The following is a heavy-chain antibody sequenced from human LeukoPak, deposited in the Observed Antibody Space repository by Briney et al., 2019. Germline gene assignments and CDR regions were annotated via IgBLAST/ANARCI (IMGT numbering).Heavy chain of an antibody. CDR2: IKKDGSET. J-gene: IGHJ4*02. CDR1: GFTFSTSW. CDR3: ARGRYSGTTYYFDY. D-gene: IGHD5-12*01. Sequence: GGSLRLSCAASGFTFSTSWMSWVRQVPGKGLEWVANIKKDGSETYYVDSVKGRFTISRDNAKNSLYLQMNSLRAEDTAMYYCARGRYSGTTYYFDYWGQGTLVIVSS. V-gene: IGHV3-7*03.